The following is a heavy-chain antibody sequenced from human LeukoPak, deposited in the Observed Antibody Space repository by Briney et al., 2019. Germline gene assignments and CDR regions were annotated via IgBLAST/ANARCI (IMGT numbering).Heavy chain of an antibody. J-gene: IGHJ5*02. V-gene: IGHV3-30*18. CDR2: ISYDGRNK. D-gene: IGHD6-19*01. CDR1: GFTFSNYG. CDR3: AKDPIAVAGTGWFDA. Sequence: PGGSLRLSCAASGFTFSNYGMHWVRQAPGKGLEWVAVISYDGRNKYYADSVKGRFTISRDNSKNSLYLQMNSLRTEDTALYFCAKDPIAVAGTGWFDAWGQGTLVTVSS.